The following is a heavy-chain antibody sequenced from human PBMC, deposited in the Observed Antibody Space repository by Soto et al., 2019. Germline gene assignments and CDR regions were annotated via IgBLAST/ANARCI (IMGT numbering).Heavy chain of an antibody. CDR1: GGSLSNYG. CDR3: ARGDATKIVVTTYYAMDV. V-gene: IGHV1-69*12. Sequence: QVQLVQSGAEVKKPGSSVKVSCKASGGSLSNYGISWVRQAPGQGLEWMGAIIPVFGTPNYAQKFQDRVTVPADESTTTVYIEVRSLTSEDTAVYYCARGDATKIVVTTYYAMDVWGQGTTVTVSS. J-gene: IGHJ6*02. CDR2: IIPVFGTP. D-gene: IGHD3-22*01.